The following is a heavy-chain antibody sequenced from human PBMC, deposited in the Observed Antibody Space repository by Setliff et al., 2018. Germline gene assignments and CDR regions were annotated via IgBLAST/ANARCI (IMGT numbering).Heavy chain of an antibody. D-gene: IGHD6-19*01. CDR3: VRTDYSDGRYSMDV. Sequence: SETLSLTCAASGGSFSDYYWTWIRQPPGKELEWIGEINHSASTNYNPSLKSRVTISVDTSKNQFSLELTSVTAADTAVYYCVRTDYSDGRYSMDVWGKGTTVTVSS. J-gene: IGHJ6*03. V-gene: IGHV4-34*01. CDR2: INHSAST. CDR1: GGSFSDYY.